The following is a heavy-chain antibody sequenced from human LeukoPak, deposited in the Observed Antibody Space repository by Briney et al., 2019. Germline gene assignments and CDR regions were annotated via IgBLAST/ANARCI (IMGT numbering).Heavy chain of an antibody. D-gene: IGHD6-19*01. J-gene: IGHJ6*02. Sequence: ASVKVSCKASGYTFTGYYMYWVRQAPGQGLEWMGWINPNSGGTNYAQKFQGRVTMTRDTSISTAYMELSRLRSDDTAVYYCARSRGGVAGRYYYYGMDVWGQGTTVTVSS. CDR1: GYTFTGYY. CDR2: INPNSGGT. CDR3: ARSRGGVAGRYYYYGMDV. V-gene: IGHV1-2*02.